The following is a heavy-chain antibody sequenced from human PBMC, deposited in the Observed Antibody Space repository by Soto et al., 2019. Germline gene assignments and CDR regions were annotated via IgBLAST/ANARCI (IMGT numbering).Heavy chain of an antibody. Sequence: PGGSLRLSCAASGFNFSSYAMSWVRQAPGKGLEWVSAISGSGGSTYYADSVKGRFTISRDNSKNTLYLQMNSLRAEDTAVYYCANYPGYSPNLMDVWGQGTTVTVSS. V-gene: IGHV3-23*01. CDR2: ISGSGGST. CDR3: ANYPGYSPNLMDV. CDR1: GFNFSSYA. D-gene: IGHD5-18*01. J-gene: IGHJ6*02.